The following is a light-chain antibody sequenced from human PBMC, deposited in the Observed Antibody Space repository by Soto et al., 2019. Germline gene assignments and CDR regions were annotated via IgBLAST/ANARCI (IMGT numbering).Light chain of an antibody. CDR2: AAS. V-gene: IGKV1-39*01. CDR1: QSISSY. Sequence: DIQMTQSPSSLSASVGDRVTITCRASQSISSYLNWYQQKPGKAPKLLIYAASSLQSRVPSRFSGSGAGTDFTLTISSLQPEEFATHYCQQSYSIPVTVGGGTKVEVK. J-gene: IGKJ4*01. CDR3: QQSYSIPVT.